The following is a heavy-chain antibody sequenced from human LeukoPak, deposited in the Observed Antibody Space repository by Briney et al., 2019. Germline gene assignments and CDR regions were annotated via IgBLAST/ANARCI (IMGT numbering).Heavy chain of an antibody. V-gene: IGHV1-18*01. Sequence: VASVKVSCKTSGYTFTNYGISWVRQAPGQGLEWMGWISAYNGNTSYTQNLQGRVTMTTDTSTSTAYMELRSLRSDDTAVYYCARTRGYSYGYGDYWGQGTLVTVSS. CDR2: ISAYNGNT. CDR3: ARTRGYSYGYGDY. D-gene: IGHD5-18*01. J-gene: IGHJ4*02. CDR1: GYTFTNYG.